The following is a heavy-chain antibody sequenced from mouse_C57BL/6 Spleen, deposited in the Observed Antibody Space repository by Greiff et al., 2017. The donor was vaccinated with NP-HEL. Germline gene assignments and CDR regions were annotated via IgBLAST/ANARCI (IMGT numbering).Heavy chain of an antibody. CDR2: INPNNGGT. D-gene: IGHD2-1*01. V-gene: IGHV1-26*01. Sequence: EVQLQQSGPELVKPGASVKISCKASGYTFTDYYMNWVKQSHGKSLEWIGDINPNNGGTSYNQKFKGKATLTVDKSSSTAYMELRSLTSEDSAVYYCARKAPFYYGNSAWFAYWGQGTLVTVSA. CDR1: GYTFTDYY. J-gene: IGHJ3*01. CDR3: ARKAPFYYGNSAWFAY.